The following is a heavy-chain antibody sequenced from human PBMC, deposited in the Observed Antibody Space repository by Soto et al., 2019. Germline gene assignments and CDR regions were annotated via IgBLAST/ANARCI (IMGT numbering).Heavy chain of an antibody. J-gene: IGHJ6*02. CDR2: IVDTGGRT. CDR3: APVPAASSYYNTDV. CDR1: GFAFSSYA. V-gene: IGHV3-23*01. D-gene: IGHD2-2*01. Sequence: PGGSLRLSCTASGFAFSSYAMNRVRQAPGKGLEWVSGIVDTGGRTFYADSVKGRFTISRDNAKNTLYLEMNSLRAEDTAIYYCAPVPAASSYYNTDVWGQGTTVTVSS.